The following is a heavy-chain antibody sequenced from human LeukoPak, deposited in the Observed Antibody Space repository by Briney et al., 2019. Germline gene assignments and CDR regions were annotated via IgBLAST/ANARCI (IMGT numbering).Heavy chain of an antibody. CDR1: GFTFSSYW. Sequence: PGGSLRLSCAASGFTFSSYWMRWVRQAPGKGLEWVANIKEDASEKYYVDSVKGRFTISRDNARNSLYLQMNSLRAEDTAVYYCARGPLVAVAPGDYWGQGTLVTVSS. D-gene: IGHD6-19*01. CDR2: IKEDASEK. V-gene: IGHV3-7*01. J-gene: IGHJ4*02. CDR3: ARGPLVAVAPGDY.